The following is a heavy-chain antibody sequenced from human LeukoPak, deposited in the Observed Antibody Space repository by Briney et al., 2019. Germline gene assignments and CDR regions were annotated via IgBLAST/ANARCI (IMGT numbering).Heavy chain of an antibody. CDR2: ISYDGSNK. D-gene: IGHD3-3*01. CDR1: GFPFSSYS. V-gene: IGHV3-30*03. Sequence: GGSLRLSCAASGFPFSSYSMNWVRRAPGKGLEWVAIISYDGSNKYYADSVKGRFTISRDNSKNTLYLQMNSLRAEDTAVYYCARDAYYDFWTGFYGRGTYFDYWGQGTLVTVSS. J-gene: IGHJ4*02. CDR3: ARDAYYDFWTGFYGRGTYFDY.